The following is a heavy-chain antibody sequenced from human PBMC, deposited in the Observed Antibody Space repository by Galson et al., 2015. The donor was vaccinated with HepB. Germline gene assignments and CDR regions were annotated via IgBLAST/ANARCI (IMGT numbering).Heavy chain of an antibody. CDR1: GFTFSSYA. CDR2: ISYDGSNK. V-gene: IGHV3-30*04. J-gene: IGHJ5*02. Sequence: SLRLSCAASGFTFSSYAMHWVRQAPGKGLEWVAVISYDGSNKYYADSVKGRFTISRDNSKNTLYLQMNSLRAEDTAVYYCARVAGDIVATITGNWFDPWGQGTLVTVSS. CDR3: ARVAGDIVATITGNWFDP. D-gene: IGHD5-12*01.